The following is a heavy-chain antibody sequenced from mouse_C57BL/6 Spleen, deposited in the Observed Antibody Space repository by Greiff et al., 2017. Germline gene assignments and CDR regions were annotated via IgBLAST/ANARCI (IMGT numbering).Heavy chain of an antibody. CDR3: ATNWALFAY. J-gene: IGHJ3*01. D-gene: IGHD4-1*01. CDR1: GFTFSDYG. V-gene: IGHV5-17*01. Sequence: EVMLVESGGGLVKPGGSLKLSCAASGFTFSDYGMHWVRQAPEKGLEWVAYISSGSSTIYYADTVKGRFTISRDNAKNTLFLQMTSLRSEDTAVYYCATNWALFAYWGQGTLVTVSA. CDR2: ISSGSSTI.